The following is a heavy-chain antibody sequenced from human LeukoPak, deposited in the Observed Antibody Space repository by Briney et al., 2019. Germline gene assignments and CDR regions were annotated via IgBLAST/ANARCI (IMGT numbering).Heavy chain of an antibody. CDR2: ISSSSSYT. D-gene: IGHD3-10*01. Sequence: GGSLRLSCAASGFTFSSYSMNWVRQAPGKGLEWVSSISSSSSYTYYADSVKGRFTISRDNAKNSLYLQMNSLRAEDTAVYYCASSAVAFDIWGRGTMVTVSS. V-gene: IGHV3-21*01. CDR3: ASSAVAFDI. J-gene: IGHJ3*02. CDR1: GFTFSSYS.